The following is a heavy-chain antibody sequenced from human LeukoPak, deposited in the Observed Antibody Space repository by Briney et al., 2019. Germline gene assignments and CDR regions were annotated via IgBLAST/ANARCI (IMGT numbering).Heavy chain of an antibody. D-gene: IGHD3-10*01. V-gene: IGHV3-23*01. CDR1: GFTFSSYA. CDR3: AKEPRGYFDY. J-gene: IGHJ4*02. CDR2: ITGSGDST. Sequence: PGGSLRLSCAASGFTFSSYAMSWVRQAPGRGLEWVSDITGSGDSTYYADSVKGRFTISRDNSKSTLYLQMNSLRAEDTAVYYCAKEPRGYFDYWGQGTLVTVSS.